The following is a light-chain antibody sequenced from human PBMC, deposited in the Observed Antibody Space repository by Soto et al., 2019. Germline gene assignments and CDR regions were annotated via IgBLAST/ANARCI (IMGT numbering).Light chain of an antibody. Sequence: EIVLTQSPATLSLSPGERASLSCRASQSVSNYLAWYQQKPGQAPRLLIYDASNRATGIPARFSGSGSGTDFTLTISSLEPEDSAVYYCQQRSSSLPFGPGTKVDIK. J-gene: IGKJ3*01. V-gene: IGKV3-11*01. CDR3: QQRSSSLP. CDR2: DAS. CDR1: QSVSNY.